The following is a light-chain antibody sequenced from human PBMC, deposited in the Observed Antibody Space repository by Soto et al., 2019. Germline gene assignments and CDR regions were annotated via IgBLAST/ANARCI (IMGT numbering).Light chain of an antibody. Sequence: QSVLTQPRSVSGSPGQSVTISCTGTSSDVGGYKYVSWYQQHPGKAPKLMIFDVTKRPSGVPDRFSGSKSGITASLTISGLQAEDEADYYCCSYAGSYSYVFGTGTKVTVL. CDR2: DVT. J-gene: IGLJ1*01. CDR1: SSDVGGYKY. V-gene: IGLV2-11*01. CDR3: CSYAGSYSYV.